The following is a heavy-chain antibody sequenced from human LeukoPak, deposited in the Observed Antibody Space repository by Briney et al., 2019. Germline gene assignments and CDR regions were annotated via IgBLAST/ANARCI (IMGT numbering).Heavy chain of an antibody. Sequence: ASVLDSCKASGYTFTGYYMHWVRQAPGQGLEWMGWINPNSGGTNYAQKFQGRVTMTRDTSISTAYMELSRLRFDDTAVYYCARTDDYSDYDYYGMDVWGEGTTVTVSS. CDR1: GYTFTGYY. J-gene: IGHJ6*01. D-gene: IGHD4-11*01. CDR3: ARTDDYSDYDYYGMDV. V-gene: IGHV1-2*02. CDR2: INPNSGGT.